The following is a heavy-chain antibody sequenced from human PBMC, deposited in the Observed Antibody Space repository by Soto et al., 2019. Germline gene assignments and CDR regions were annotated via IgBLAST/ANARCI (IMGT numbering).Heavy chain of an antibody. Sequence: QVQLVQSGPEVKKPGYSVRVSCKASGGTFSTYAISWVRQAPGQGLEWMGGIIPILDTPNYAQNFQGRITITADESTSTTYMELSSLRSGDTAVYYCARGGLETYKYDTSGYPFNFDYWGQGTLITVSS. CDR2: IIPILDTP. CDR1: GGTFSTYA. D-gene: IGHD3-22*01. CDR3: ARGGLETYKYDTSGYPFNFDY. V-gene: IGHV1-69*12. J-gene: IGHJ4*02.